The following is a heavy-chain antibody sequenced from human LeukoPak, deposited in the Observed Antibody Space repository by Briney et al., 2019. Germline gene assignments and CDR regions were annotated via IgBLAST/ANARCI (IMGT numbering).Heavy chain of an antibody. CDR2: IYSGGST. J-gene: IGHJ4*02. D-gene: IGHD6-13*01. CDR1: GFTFSSYW. Sequence: PGGSLRLSCAASGFTFSSYWMHWVRQAPGKGLEWVSVIYSGGSTYYADSVKGRFTISRDNSKNTLYLQMNSLRAEDTAVYYCARCLGAAGPGGFDYWGQGTLVTVSS. CDR3: ARCLGAAGPGGFDY. V-gene: IGHV3-53*01.